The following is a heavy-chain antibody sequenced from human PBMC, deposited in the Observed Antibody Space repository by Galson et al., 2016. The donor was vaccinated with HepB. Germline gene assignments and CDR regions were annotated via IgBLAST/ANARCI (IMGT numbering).Heavy chain of an antibody. J-gene: IGHJ6*02. D-gene: IGHD2-15*01. V-gene: IGHV3-30-3*01. CDR1: DFSIEYYG. Sequence: SLRLSCAGSDFSIEYYGVHWVRQAPGKGPEWVAVISFDGDKYSYADSVGGRFTIPRDNSKNTLYLQMNRLRAEDTAVYYCAKGGTPDDQTVNYAMDVWGQGTTVTVSS. CDR3: AKGGTPDDQTVNYAMDV. CDR2: ISFDGDKY.